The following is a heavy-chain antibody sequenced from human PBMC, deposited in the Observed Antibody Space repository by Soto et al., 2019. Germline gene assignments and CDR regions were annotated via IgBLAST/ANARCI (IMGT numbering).Heavy chain of an antibody. D-gene: IGHD6-13*01. CDR1: GYTFTGYY. J-gene: IGHJ5*02. CDR3: AREHSSSHGSWFDP. Sequence: ASVKVSCKASGYTFTGYYMHWVRQAPGQGLEWMGWINPNSGGTNYAQKFQGWVTMTRDTSISTAYMELSRLRSDDTAVYYCAREHSSSHGSWFDPWGQGTLVTVSS. V-gene: IGHV1-2*04. CDR2: INPNSGGT.